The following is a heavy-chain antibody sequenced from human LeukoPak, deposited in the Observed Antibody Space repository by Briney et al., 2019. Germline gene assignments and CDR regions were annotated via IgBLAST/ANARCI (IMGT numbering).Heavy chain of an antibody. Sequence: PGGSLRLSCAASGFTFSSYWMSWVRQAPGKGLEWVANIKQDGSEKYYVDSVKGRFTISRDNAKNSLSLQMNSLRAEDTAVYYCARVGSLAAAGTIDYWGQGTLVTVSS. CDR3: ARVGSLAAAGTIDY. CDR1: GFTFSSYW. J-gene: IGHJ4*02. V-gene: IGHV3-7*03. CDR2: IKQDGSEK. D-gene: IGHD6-13*01.